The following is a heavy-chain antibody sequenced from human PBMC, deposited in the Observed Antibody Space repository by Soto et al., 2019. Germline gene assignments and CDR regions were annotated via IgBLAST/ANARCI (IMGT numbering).Heavy chain of an antibody. CDR2: LSAHNVHT. D-gene: IGHD1-1*01. CDR1: GYTFTSYG. Sequence: QVHLVQPGAEVKKPGASVKVSCKGSGYTFTSYGITWVRQAPGQGLEGMGGLSAHNVHTDYAHKRQGRVTLTRDTSTSTAYMELRSLRSDDTAVYYCARGRYGDYWGQGALVTVSS. J-gene: IGHJ4*02. CDR3: ARGRYGDY. V-gene: IGHV1-18*01.